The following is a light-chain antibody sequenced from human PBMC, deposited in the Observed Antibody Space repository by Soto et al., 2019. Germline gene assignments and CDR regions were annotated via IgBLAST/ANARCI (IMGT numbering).Light chain of an antibody. CDR1: SGHSSYA. CDR2: VNSDGSH. Sequence: QPVPTQLPSASASLGASVKLTCTLSSGHSSYAIAWHQQQPEKGPRYLMKVNSDGSHSKGDGIPDRFSGSSSGAERYLTISSLQSEDEADYYCQTWGTGIRVFGGGTKVTVL. V-gene: IGLV4-69*01. CDR3: QTWGTGIRV. J-gene: IGLJ3*02.